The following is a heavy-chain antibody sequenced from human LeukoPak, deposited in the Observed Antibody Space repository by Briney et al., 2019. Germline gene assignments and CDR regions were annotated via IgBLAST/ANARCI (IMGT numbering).Heavy chain of an antibody. CDR2: IWSDGTNK. CDR3: AKNDYYYAIGY. D-gene: IGHD3-10*01. V-gene: IGHV3-33*03. J-gene: IGHJ4*02. CDR1: GFSVSSHG. Sequence: GGSLRLSCAASGFSVSSHGMHGVRQAPGKGLEGVAVIWSDGTNKYYADSVKGRFTSSRDNSKNTWFLQMNSLRAEDTAIYYCAKNDYYYAIGYWGQGTLVTVSS.